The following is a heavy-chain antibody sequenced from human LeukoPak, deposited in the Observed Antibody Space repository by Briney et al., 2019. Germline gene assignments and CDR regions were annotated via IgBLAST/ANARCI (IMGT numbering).Heavy chain of an antibody. CDR1: GFTFSSYG. V-gene: IGHV3-7*01. D-gene: IGHD3-3*01. CDR2: IKQDGSEK. Sequence: GGSLRLSCAASGFTFSSYGMNWVRQAPGKGLEWVANIKQDGSEKYYVDSVKGRFTISRDNAKNSLYLQMNSLRAEDTAVYYCARGWRVYFDYWGQGTLVTVSS. J-gene: IGHJ4*02. CDR3: ARGWRVYFDY.